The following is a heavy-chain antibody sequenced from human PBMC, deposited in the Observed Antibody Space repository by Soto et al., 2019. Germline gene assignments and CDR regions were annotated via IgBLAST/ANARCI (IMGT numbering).Heavy chain of an antibody. V-gene: IGHV2-5*02. Sequence: QITLKESGPTLVKPTQTLTLTCTFSGFSLSSSGVGVGWIRQPPGKALEWLALIYWDDDKRYSPSLKSRLTITKDTSKNQVVLRMTNMDPVDTATYYCAHRRILRFLEWSAFDYWGQGTLVTVSS. CDR2: IYWDDDK. CDR1: GFSLSSSGVG. CDR3: AHRRILRFLEWSAFDY. J-gene: IGHJ4*02. D-gene: IGHD3-3*01.